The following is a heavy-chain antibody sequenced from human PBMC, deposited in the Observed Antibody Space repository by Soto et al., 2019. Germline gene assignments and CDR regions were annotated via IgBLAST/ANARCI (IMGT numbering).Heavy chain of an antibody. J-gene: IGHJ4*02. Sequence: QVQLVQSGTEVKKPGSSVKVSCKASGGTFRNYPINWVRQAPGQGLEWMGSIFPLTDIPDYAQNFQARHTISADKSTSTAYMELSSLTSDDTAMYFCARGPLVVLNYFESWGQGTLVTVSS. CDR2: IFPLTDIP. CDR3: ARGPLVVLNYFES. V-gene: IGHV1-69*02. CDR1: GGTFRNYP.